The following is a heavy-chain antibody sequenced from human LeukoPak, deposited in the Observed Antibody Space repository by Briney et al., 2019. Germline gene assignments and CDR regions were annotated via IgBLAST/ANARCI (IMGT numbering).Heavy chain of an antibody. V-gene: IGHV3-33*01. D-gene: IGHD1-1*01. CDR3: ARDRGLNGPLSYVDY. CDR2: IWYDGSKT. J-gene: IGHJ4*02. CDR1: GFSFSGYG. Sequence: PGRSLRLSCAASGFSFSGYGMHWVRQAPGKGLEWVALIWYDGSKTYYGDSVKGRFTISRDNSKNTLYLQMNTLRAEDTAVYYCARDRGLNGPLSYVDYWGQGTLVTVSS.